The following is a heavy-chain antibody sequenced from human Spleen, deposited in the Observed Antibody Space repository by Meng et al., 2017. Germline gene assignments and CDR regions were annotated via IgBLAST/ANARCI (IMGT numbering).Heavy chain of an antibody. CDR3: ASVLRVTTNAFDI. V-gene: IGHV1-18*01. Sequence: QGQPVQSGAGVTKPGASVKVPCKASGYTFTSYGISWVRQAPGQGLEWMGSINAYNGNTNYAQKLQGRVTMTTDTSTSTAYMELRSLRSDDTAVYYCASVLRVTTNAFDIWGQGTMVTVSS. CDR1: GYTFTSYG. D-gene: IGHD3-3*01. CDR2: INAYNGNT. J-gene: IGHJ3*02.